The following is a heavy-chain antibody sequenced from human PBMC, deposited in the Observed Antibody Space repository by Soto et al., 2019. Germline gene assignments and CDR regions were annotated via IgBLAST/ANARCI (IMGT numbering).Heavy chain of an antibody. J-gene: IGHJ6*02. Sequence: PSETLSLTCAVYGGSFSGYYWSWIRQPPGKGLEWIGEINHSGSTNYNPSLKSRVTISVDTSKNQFSLKLSSVTAADTAVYYCARARITIFGVVIIRHYYGMDVWGQGTTVT. CDR3: ARARITIFGVVIIRHYYGMDV. CDR1: GGSFSGYY. V-gene: IGHV4-34*01. D-gene: IGHD3-3*01. CDR2: INHSGST.